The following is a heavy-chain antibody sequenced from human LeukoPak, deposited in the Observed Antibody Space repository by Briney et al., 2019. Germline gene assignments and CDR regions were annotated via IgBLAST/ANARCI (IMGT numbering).Heavy chain of an antibody. Sequence: GGSLRLSCAASGFTFSSYSKNWVRQAPGKGLEWVSSISSSDTYIYHADSVKGRFTISRDNSKTTLYLQMNSLRAEDTAVYYCAKSFNQLLELAWFDPWGQGTLVTVSS. CDR1: GFTFSSYS. D-gene: IGHD2-2*01. CDR3: AKSFNQLLELAWFDP. CDR2: ISSSDTYI. V-gene: IGHV3-21*04. J-gene: IGHJ5*02.